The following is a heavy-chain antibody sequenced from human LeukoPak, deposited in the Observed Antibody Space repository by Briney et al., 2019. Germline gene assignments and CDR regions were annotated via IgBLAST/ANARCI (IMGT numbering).Heavy chain of an antibody. Sequence: GGSLRLSCAASGVTFSSYWMSWVRQAPGKGPEWVANIKQDGSEKYYVDCVKGRFTISRDNAKNSLYLQMNSLRAEDTAVYYCARGPRYSYGAHFDYWGQGTLVTVSS. D-gene: IGHD5-18*01. CDR1: GVTFSSYW. V-gene: IGHV3-7*01. CDR3: ARGPRYSYGAHFDY. CDR2: IKQDGSEK. J-gene: IGHJ4*02.